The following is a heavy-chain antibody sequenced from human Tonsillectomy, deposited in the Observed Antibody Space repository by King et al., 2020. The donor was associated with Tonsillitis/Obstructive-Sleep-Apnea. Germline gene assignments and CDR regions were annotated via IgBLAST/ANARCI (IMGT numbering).Heavy chain of an antibody. D-gene: IGHD3-3*01. CDR2: IYYSGST. CDR1: GGSISSYY. V-gene: IGHV4-59*01. J-gene: IGHJ5*02. Sequence: VQLQESGPGLVKPSETLSLTCTVSGGSISSYYWSWIRQPPGKGLEWIGYIYYSGSTNYNPSLKSRVTISVDTSKNQFSLKLSSVTAADTAVYYCAREQSKVLLYDFWGGYYSEVWFDPWGQGTLVTVSS. CDR3: AREQSKVLLYDFWGGYYSEVWFDP.